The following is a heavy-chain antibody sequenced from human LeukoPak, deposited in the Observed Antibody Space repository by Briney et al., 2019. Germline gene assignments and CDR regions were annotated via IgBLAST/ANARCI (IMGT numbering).Heavy chain of an antibody. CDR2: INHSGST. CDR1: GGSFSGYY. V-gene: IGHV4-34*01. Sequence: SETLSLTCAVYGGSFSGYYWSWIRQPPGKGLEWIGEINHSGSTYYNPSLKSRVTISVDRSKNQFSLKLSSVTAADTAVYYCASSPVDFWSGYYNYYYMDVWGKGTTVTVSS. D-gene: IGHD3-3*01. CDR3: ASSPVDFWSGYYNYYYMDV. J-gene: IGHJ6*03.